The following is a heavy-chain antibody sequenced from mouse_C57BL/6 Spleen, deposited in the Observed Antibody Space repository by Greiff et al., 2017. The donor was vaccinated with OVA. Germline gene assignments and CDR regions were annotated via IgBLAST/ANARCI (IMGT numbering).Heavy chain of an antibody. Sequence: QVQLQQPGAELVKPGASVKLSCKASGYTFTSYWMHWVKQRPGRGLEWIGRFDPNSGGTKYNEKFKSKATLTVDKPSSTAYMQLSSLTSEDSAVYYCARAHYDGYSWFAYWGQGTLVTVSA. V-gene: IGHV1-72*01. D-gene: IGHD2-3*01. J-gene: IGHJ3*01. CDR2: FDPNSGGT. CDR1: GYTFTSYW. CDR3: ARAHYDGYSWFAY.